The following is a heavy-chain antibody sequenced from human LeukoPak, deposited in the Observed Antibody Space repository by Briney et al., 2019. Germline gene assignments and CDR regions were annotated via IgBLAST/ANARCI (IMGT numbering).Heavy chain of an antibody. CDR2: ISGGGTDT. D-gene: IGHD2-2*01. Sequence: GGSLRLSCAASGFTFNTCGMSWVRQAPGTGLEWVSSISGGGTDTYYTDSVKGRFTISRDNSKNTLYLQMNSLRAEDTAIYYCAKKRPGTSIQGDCGGQGTLSPSPQ. CDR3: AKKRPGTSIQGDC. V-gene: IGHV3-23*01. CDR1: GFTFNTCG. J-gene: IGHJ4*02.